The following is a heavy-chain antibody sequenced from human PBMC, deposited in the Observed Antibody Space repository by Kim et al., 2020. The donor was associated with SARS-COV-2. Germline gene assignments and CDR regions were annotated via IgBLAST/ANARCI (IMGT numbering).Heavy chain of an antibody. CDR2: INAGNGNT. J-gene: IGHJ4*02. V-gene: IGHV1-3*01. D-gene: IGHD3-16*01. CDR1: GYTFTSYA. CDR3: AREAGESRVFDY. Sequence: ASVKVSCKASGYTFTSYAMHWVRQAPGQRLEWMGWINAGNGNTKYSQKFQGRVTITRDTSASTAYMELSSLRSEDTAVYYCAREAGESRVFDYWGQGTLVTVSS.